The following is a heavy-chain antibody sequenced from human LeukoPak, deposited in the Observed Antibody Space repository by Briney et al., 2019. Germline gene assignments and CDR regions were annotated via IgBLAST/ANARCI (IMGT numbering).Heavy chain of an antibody. J-gene: IGHJ5*02. CDR1: GFTFSSYA. CDR3: TRCRYCSGGSRPNWFDL. D-gene: IGHD2-15*01. V-gene: IGHV3-49*04. Sequence: SGGSLRLSCAASGFTFSSYAMSWVRQAPGKGLEWVGFIRSNSYGGTTEYASSVKDRVTISRDDSKSIACLQMNSLKTEDTGVYFCTRCRYCSGGSRPNWFDLWGQGTLVTVSS. CDR2: IRSNSYGGTT.